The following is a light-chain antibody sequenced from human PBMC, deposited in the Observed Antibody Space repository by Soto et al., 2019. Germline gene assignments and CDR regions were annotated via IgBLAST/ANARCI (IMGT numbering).Light chain of an antibody. V-gene: IGKV1-33*01. CDR2: DAS. Sequence: DIPMTQSPSSLSASVGDRVTLTCQASQDISNYLNWYQQKTGKAPKLLIYDASHLETGVPSRFSGSGSVTDFTFNISSLQPEDIATDYCQQYDNLPFTFGHGTKVDIK. CDR1: QDISNY. CDR3: QQYDNLPFT. J-gene: IGKJ3*01.